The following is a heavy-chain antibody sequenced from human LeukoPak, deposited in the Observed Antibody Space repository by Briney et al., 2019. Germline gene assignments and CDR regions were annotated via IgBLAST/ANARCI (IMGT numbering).Heavy chain of an antibody. CDR1: GGSISSSSYY. V-gene: IGHV4-39*01. CDR3: ARAIPLGKGDY. Sequence: TSETLSLTCTVSGGSISSSSYYWGWIRQPPGKGLEWIGSIYYSGSTYYNPSLKSRVTISVDTSKNQFSLKLSSVTAADTAVYYCARAIPLGKGDYWGQGTLVTVSS. D-gene: IGHD2-21*01. J-gene: IGHJ4*02. CDR2: IYYSGST.